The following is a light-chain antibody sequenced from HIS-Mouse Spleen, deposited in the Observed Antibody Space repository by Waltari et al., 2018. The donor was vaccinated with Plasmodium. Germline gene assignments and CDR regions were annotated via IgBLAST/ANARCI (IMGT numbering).Light chain of an antibody. Sequence: DIVMTQSPDPLAVSLGERATINSKPSQSVLYSSNNKNYLAWSQQKPGQPPKLLIYWASTRESGVPDRFSGSGSGTDFTLTISSLQAEDVAVYYCQQYYSTPLTFGGGTKVEIK. CDR1: QSVLYSSNNKNY. J-gene: IGKJ4*01. CDR2: WAS. V-gene: IGKV4-1*01. CDR3: QQYYSTPLT.